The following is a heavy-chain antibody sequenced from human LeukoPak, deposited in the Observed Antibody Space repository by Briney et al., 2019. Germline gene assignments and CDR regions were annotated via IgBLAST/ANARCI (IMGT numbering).Heavy chain of an antibody. CDR2: ISYDESNK. CDR1: GFTFSAYA. J-gene: IGHJ4*02. V-gene: IGHV3-30-3*01. Sequence: PGGSLRLSCAASGFTFSAYAMHWVRQAPGKGLEWVAFISYDESNKNYAESVKGRFTISRDNSKNTLYLQMNNLRAEDTAVYYCARDKQKLGDYWGQGTLVTVSS. CDR3: ARDKQKLGDY. D-gene: IGHD6-13*01.